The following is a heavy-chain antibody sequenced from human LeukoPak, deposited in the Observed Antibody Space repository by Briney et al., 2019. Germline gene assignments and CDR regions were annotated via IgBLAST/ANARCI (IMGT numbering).Heavy chain of an antibody. D-gene: IGHD6-13*01. Sequence: GGTVRLSRAVCGFTFSSYAMRWVRQAPAKGREGVSALSGSGGSTYYADAVKGRFTISRDNPKNTLYLQMNCLRAEDTAVYYCAKWARYSSSAFDPWGQGTLVTVSS. V-gene: IGHV3-23*01. CDR3: AKWARYSSSAFDP. CDR2: LSGSGGST. J-gene: IGHJ5*02. CDR1: GFTFSSYA.